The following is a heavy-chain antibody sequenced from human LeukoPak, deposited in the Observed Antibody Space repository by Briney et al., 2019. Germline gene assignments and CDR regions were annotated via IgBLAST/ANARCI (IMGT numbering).Heavy chain of an antibody. V-gene: IGHV4-59*08. CDR1: GGSISGYY. CDR2: TYYTGSA. Sequence: SETLSLTCTVSGGSISGYYWNWIRQPPGKGLEWIGYTYYTGSASYNPSLKSRVTISVDTSNNKFSLKLTSLTAADTAVYYCVRHLSAGRPAFDIWGQGTMVTVSS. D-gene: IGHD2-15*01. J-gene: IGHJ3*02. CDR3: VRHLSAGRPAFDI.